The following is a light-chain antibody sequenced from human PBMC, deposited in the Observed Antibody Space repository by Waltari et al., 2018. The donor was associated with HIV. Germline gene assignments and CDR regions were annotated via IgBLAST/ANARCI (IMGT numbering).Light chain of an antibody. J-gene: IGLJ3*02. CDR3: CSYAGSSNWV. Sequence: QSALTQPASVSGSPGQSITIPCPGSSSDVGTYNLVSWYQQHPGKAPKLMIYEGINRPSGVSNRFSGSKSGNTASLTISGLQAEDEADYYCCSYAGSSNWVFGGGTKLTVL. V-gene: IGLV2-23*01. CDR2: EGI. CDR1: SSDVGTYNL.